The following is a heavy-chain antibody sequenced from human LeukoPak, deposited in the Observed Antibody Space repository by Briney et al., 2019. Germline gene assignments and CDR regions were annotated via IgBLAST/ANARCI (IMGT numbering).Heavy chain of an antibody. Sequence: PSETLSLTCAVSGYSISSVYYWGWIRQPPGKGLEWIGSIYHSGSTSYNPSLKSRVTISVDTSKNQFSLKLSSVTAADTAVYYCARSMYSGSYYPFDYWGQGTLVTVSS. J-gene: IGHJ4*02. CDR3: ARSMYSGSYYPFDY. V-gene: IGHV4-38-2*01. CDR1: GYSISSVYY. CDR2: IYHSGST. D-gene: IGHD1-26*01.